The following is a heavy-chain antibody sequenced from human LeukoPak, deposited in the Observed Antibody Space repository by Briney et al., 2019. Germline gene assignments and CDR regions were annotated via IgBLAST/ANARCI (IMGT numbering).Heavy chain of an antibody. V-gene: IGHV4-34*01. CDR2: INHSGST. J-gene: IGHJ6*02. D-gene: IGHD3-9*01. CDR3: ARSRVYYDILTGYYQSYYYGMDV. Sequence: SETLSLTCAVYGGSFSGYYWSWIRQPPGKGLEWIGEINHSGSTNYNPSLKSRVTISVDTSKNQFSLKLSSVTAADTAVYYCARSRVYYDILTGYYQSYYYGMDVWGQGTTVTVSS. CDR1: GGSFSGYY.